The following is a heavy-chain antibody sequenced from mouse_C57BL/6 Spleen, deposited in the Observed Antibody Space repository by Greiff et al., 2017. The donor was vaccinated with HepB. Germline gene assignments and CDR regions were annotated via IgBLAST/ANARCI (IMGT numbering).Heavy chain of an antibody. CDR3: ASLYYYGSSYGYFDV. V-gene: IGHV1-61*01. CDR2: IYPSDSET. CDR1: GYTFTSYW. D-gene: IGHD1-1*01. J-gene: IGHJ1*03. Sequence: QVQLQQPGAELVRPGSSVKLSRKASGYTFTSYWMDWVKQRPGQGLEWIGNIYPSDSETHYNQKFKDKATLTVDKSSSTAYMQLSSLTSEDSAVYYCASLYYYGSSYGYFDVWGTGTTVTVSS.